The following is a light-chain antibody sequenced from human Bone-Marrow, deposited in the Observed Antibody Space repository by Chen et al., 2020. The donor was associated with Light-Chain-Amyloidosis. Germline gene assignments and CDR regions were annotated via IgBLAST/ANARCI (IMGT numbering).Light chain of an antibody. CDR3: QQRSNWPPT. J-gene: IGKJ4*01. CDR1: QSVTTY. Sequence: EIVLTQSPATLSLSPGERATLSCRASQSVTTYLAWYQQKPGQAPRLLIYDASNRASGIPARFSGSGSGTDFTLTINGLEAEDFAVYYCQQRSNWPPTFGGGTKVEIK. V-gene: IGKV3-11*01. CDR2: DAS.